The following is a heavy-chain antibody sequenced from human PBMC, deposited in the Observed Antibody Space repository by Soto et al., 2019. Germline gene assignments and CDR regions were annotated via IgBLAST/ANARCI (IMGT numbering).Heavy chain of an antibody. J-gene: IGHJ4*02. V-gene: IGHV1-18*04. Sequence: QVHLVQSGGEVKKPGASVKVSCKASGYTFNRHGITWVRQAPGQGLEWMGWISGYNGDINYEQKFQGRVTLSSDTLTSTVYLELKSLRFYDTAVYYCARVRIVGAREIDFWGQGTLVNVSS. D-gene: IGHD1-26*01. CDR3: ARVRIVGAREIDF. CDR1: GYTFNRHG. CDR2: ISGYNGDI.